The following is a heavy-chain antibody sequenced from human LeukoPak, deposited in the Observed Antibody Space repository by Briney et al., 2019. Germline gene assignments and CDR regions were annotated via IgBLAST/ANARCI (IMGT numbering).Heavy chain of an antibody. V-gene: IGHV1-46*01. CDR2: INPSGGST. Sequence: ASVKVSCKASGCTFTSYYMHWVRQAPGQGLEWMGIINPSGGSTSYAQKFQGRVTMTRDTSTSTVYMELSSLRSEDTAVYYCASHFYGDYVRYWIQHWGQGTLVTVSS. D-gene: IGHD4-17*01. CDR3: ASHFYGDYVRYWIQH. CDR1: GCTFTSYY. J-gene: IGHJ1*01.